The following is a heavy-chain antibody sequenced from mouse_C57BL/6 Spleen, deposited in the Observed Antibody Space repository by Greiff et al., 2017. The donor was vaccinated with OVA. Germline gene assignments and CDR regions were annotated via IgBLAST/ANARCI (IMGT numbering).Heavy chain of an antibody. V-gene: IGHV1-18*01. D-gene: IGHD4-1*01. CDR3: AREGNWDRFAY. CDR2: INPNNGGT. J-gene: IGHJ3*01. Sequence: EVQLQQSGPELVKPGASVKIPCKASGYTFTDYNMDWVKQSHGKSLEWIGDINPNNGGTIYNQKFKGKATLTVDKSSSTAYMELRSLTSEDTAVYYCAREGNWDRFAYWGQGTLVTVSA. CDR1: GYTFTDYN.